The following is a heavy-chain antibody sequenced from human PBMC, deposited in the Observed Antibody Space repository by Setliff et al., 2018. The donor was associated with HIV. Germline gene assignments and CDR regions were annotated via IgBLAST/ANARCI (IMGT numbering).Heavy chain of an antibody. Sequence: SVKVSCKASGGTFTSYVISWVRQAPGQGLEWMGGIIPILGIASYSQKFQGRVTITADKSTSTAYMELSSLRSEDTAVYYCARGFQVGQWLGDGAFDIWGQGTMVTVSS. CDR2: IIPILGIA. V-gene: IGHV1-69*10. D-gene: IGHD6-19*01. CDR3: ARGFQVGQWLGDGAFDI. CDR1: GGTFTSYV. J-gene: IGHJ3*02.